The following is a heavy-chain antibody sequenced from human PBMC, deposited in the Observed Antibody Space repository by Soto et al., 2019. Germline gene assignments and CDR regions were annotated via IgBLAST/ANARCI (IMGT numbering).Heavy chain of an antibody. J-gene: IGHJ4*02. CDR3: AREGRVGLYYFDY. V-gene: IGHV3-66*01. D-gene: IGHD3-10*01. CDR2: IYSGGST. CDR1: GFTVSSNY. Sequence: EVQLVESGGGLVQPGGSLRLSCAASGFTVSSNYMSWVRQAPGKGLEWVSVIYSGGSTYYADSVKGRFTISRDNSKNTLDLQMNSLRAEDTAVYYCAREGRVGLYYFDYWGQGTLVTVSS.